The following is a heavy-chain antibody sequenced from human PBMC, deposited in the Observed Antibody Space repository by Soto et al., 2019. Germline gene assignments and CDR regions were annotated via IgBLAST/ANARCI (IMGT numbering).Heavy chain of an antibody. V-gene: IGHV1-69*01. J-gene: IGHJ6*02. CDR3: ARATLGVGDTPYTKHYYGMDV. CDR1: GGTFSSYA. CDR2: FIPIFGTA. Sequence: QVQLVQSGAEVKKPGSSVKVSCKASGGTFSSYAINWVRQAPGQGLEWMGGFIPIFGTANYAQKFQGRVTITADESTNTAHMELSSLRSEDMAVYYCARATLGVGDTPYTKHYYGMDVWGQGTTVTVSS. D-gene: IGHD1-26*01.